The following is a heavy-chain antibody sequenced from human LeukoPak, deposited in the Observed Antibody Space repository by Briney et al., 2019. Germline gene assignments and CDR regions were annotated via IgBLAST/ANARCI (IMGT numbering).Heavy chain of an antibody. J-gene: IGHJ4*02. Sequence: SETLSLTRTVSGGSVSSGSYYWSWIRQPPGKGLEWIGYICYSGSTNYNPSLKSRVTISVDTSKNQFSLKLSSVTAADTAVYYCARGSYDILTGYYPLNYWGQGTLSPSPQ. CDR2: ICYSGST. CDR1: GGSVSSGSYY. CDR3: ARGSYDILTGYYPLNY. V-gene: IGHV4-61*01. D-gene: IGHD3-9*01.